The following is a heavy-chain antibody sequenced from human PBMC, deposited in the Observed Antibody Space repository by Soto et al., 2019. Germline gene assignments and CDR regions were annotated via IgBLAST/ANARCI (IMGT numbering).Heavy chain of an antibody. CDR3: ARASGGRFPSDY. V-gene: IGHV4-59*01. J-gene: IGHJ4*02. Sequence: SETLSLTCTVSGGSISSYYWSWIRQPPGKGLEWIGYIYYSGSTNYNPSLKSRVTISVDTSKNQFSLKLSSVTAADTAVYYCARASGGRFPSDYWGQGTLVTVSS. D-gene: IGHD3-10*01. CDR1: GGSISSYY. CDR2: IYYSGST.